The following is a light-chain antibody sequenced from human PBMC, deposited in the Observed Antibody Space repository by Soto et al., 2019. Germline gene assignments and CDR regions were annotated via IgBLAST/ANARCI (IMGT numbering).Light chain of an antibody. Sequence: QSALTQPPSASGSPGQSVTISCAGTSSDVGGYNLVSWYQQHPGKAPKLMIYEVIKRPSGVPDRFSGSKSGNTASLTVSGLHAEDEADYYCGTWDSSLSAGVFGTGTKVTVL. J-gene: IGLJ1*01. CDR3: GTWDSSLSAGV. V-gene: IGLV2-8*01. CDR2: EVI. CDR1: SSDVGGYNL.